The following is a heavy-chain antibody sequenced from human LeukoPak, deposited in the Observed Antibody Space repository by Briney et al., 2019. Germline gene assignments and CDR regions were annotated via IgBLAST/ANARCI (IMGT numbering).Heavy chain of an antibody. D-gene: IGHD2-15*01. V-gene: IGHV3-23*01. CDR1: GFTFNIFA. J-gene: IGHJ4*02. CDR2: ISASGVST. CDR3: AKRNGGGCYSPFDY. Sequence: GGSLRLSCAASGFTFNIFAMSWVRQAPGKGLEWVSAISASGVSTLYADSVRGRFTISRDNSQNMVYLQMNSLRAEDTATYYCAKRNGGGCYSPFDYWGQGTLGTVSS.